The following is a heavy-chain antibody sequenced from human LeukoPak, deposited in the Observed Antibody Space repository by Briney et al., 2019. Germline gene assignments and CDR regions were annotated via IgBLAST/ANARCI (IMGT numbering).Heavy chain of an antibody. CDR2: LYSGGSS. CDR1: GVSVSSDY. V-gene: IGHV3-66*01. J-gene: IGHJ4*02. CDR3: ARSKTGSYARPFDY. D-gene: IGHD1-26*01. Sequence: GGSLRLSCAASGVSVSSDYMSWVRQAPGKGLECVSLLYSGGSSHYTGSVKGRFTISRDKSKNIVFLQMNSLRAEDTAVYFCARSKTGSYARPFDYWGQGTLVTVSS.